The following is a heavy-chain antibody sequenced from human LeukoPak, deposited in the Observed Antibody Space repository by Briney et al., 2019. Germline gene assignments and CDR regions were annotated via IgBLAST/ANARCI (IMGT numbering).Heavy chain of an antibody. CDR1: GYSLTELA. Sequence: ASVKVSCKISGYSLTELAMHWVRLAPGKGLEWVGGFDPEDGETIYAQKFQGRVIMTEDTSAGVAYMELKRLRSEDSAIYYCASVSAWQPPIYFRFDTWGQGTLVTVSS. CDR3: ASVSAWQPPIYFRFDT. CDR2: FDPEDGET. V-gene: IGHV1-24*01. J-gene: IGHJ4*02. D-gene: IGHD3-3*01.